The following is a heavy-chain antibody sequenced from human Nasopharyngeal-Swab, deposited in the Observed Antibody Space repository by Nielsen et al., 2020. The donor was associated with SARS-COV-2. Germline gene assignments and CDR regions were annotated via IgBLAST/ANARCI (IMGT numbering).Heavy chain of an antibody. CDR3: ATAPPIRYDEETGWFDP. Sequence: ASVKVSCKVSGYTLTELSMHWVRQAPGKGLEWMGGFDPEDGETIYAQKFQGRVTMTEDTSTDTAYMELSSLRSEDTAVYYCATAPPIRYDEETGWFDPWGQGTLVTVSS. D-gene: IGHD1-14*01. J-gene: IGHJ5*02. CDR1: GYTLTELS. V-gene: IGHV1-24*01. CDR2: FDPEDGET.